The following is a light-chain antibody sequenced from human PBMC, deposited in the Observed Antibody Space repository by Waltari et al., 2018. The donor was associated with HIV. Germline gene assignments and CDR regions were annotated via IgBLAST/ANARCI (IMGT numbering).Light chain of an antibody. Sequence: IVMTQSPATLSVSPGERATLSCRASQRVSNKLAWYQQKPGQAPRLLMYDASTRFTGIPARFSGSGSGTDFTLTISSLQSGDFAIYYCQQYNNWLTFGGGTKVEIK. CDR1: QRVSNK. CDR3: QQYNNWLT. CDR2: DAS. J-gene: IGKJ4*01. V-gene: IGKV3-15*01.